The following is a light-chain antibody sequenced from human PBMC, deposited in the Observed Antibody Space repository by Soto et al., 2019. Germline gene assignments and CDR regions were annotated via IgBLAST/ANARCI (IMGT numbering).Light chain of an antibody. J-gene: IGKJ1*01. CDR1: QGISNY. CDR2: AAS. CDR3: QKYNSAQWT. V-gene: IGKV1-27*01. Sequence: DIQMTQTPSSLSASVGDRVTISCRASQGISNYLAWYQQKPGTVPKLLIYAASTLQAGVPSRFRGSGSGTDFNLTISSLQPEDVPTYYCQKYNSAQWTFGQGTKVEIK.